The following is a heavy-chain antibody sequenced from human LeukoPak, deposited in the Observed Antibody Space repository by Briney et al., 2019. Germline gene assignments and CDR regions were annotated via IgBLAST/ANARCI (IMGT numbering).Heavy chain of an antibody. CDR1: GYSFTSYW. V-gene: IGHV5-51*01. D-gene: IGHD3-10*01. CDR2: IYPGDSDT. J-gene: IGHJ6*02. Sequence: GESLKISCKGSGYSFTSYWIGWVRQMPGKGLEWMGIIYPGDSDTRYSPSFQGQVTISADKSVSTAYLQWSSLKASDTAMYSCARVPSHYYGSGSYYRPGYYYGMDVWGQGTTVTVSS. CDR3: ARVPSHYYGSGSYYRPGYYYGMDV.